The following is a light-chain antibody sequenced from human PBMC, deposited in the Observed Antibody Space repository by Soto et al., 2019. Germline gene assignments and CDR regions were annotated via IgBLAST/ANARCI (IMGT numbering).Light chain of an antibody. Sequence: QSALTQPPSASGSPGQSVTISCTGTSSDVGGYNYVSWYQQHPGKAPKLMIYEVSKRPSGVPDRFSGSKSGNTASLTVSGLQAEDEADYYCSSYAGSNHVLFGGGTKVTVL. V-gene: IGLV2-8*01. CDR3: SSYAGSNHVL. J-gene: IGLJ2*01. CDR1: SSDVGGYNY. CDR2: EVS.